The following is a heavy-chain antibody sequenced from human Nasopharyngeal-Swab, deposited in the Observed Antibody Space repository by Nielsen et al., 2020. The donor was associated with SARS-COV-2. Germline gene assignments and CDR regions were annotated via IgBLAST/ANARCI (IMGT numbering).Heavy chain of an antibody. J-gene: IGHJ6*03. Sequence: SETLSLTCTVSGGSISSGSCYWSWIRQPAGKGLEWIGRIYTSGSTNYNPSLKSRVTISVDTSKNQFSLKLSSVTAADTAVYYCARDRRDGFMDVWGKGTTVTVSS. CDR3: ARDRRDGFMDV. V-gene: IGHV4-61*02. CDR2: IYTSGST. CDR1: GGSISSGSCY. D-gene: IGHD5-24*01.